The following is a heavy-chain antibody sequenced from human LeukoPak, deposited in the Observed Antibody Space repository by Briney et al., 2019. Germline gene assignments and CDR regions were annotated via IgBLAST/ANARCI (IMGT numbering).Heavy chain of an antibody. CDR1: GFTFDDYA. D-gene: IGHD6-13*01. Sequence: GRSLRLSCAASGFTFDDYAMHWVRQAPGKGLEWVSGISWNSGSIGYADSVKGRLTISRDNAKNSLYLQMNSLRAEDTALYYCAKDTGSTRYYYYGMDVWGQGTTVTVSS. V-gene: IGHV3-9*01. CDR3: AKDTGSTRYYYYGMDV. J-gene: IGHJ6*02. CDR2: ISWNSGSI.